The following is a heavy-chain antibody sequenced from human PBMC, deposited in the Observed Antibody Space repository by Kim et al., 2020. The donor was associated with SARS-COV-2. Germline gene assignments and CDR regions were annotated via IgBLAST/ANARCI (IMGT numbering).Heavy chain of an antibody. D-gene: IGHD3-3*01. Sequence: GGSLRLSCAASGFTFSSYWMSWVRQAPGKGLEWVANIKQDGSEKYYVDSVKGRFTISRDNAKNSLYLQMNSLRAEDTAVYYCARDNVEWLLSSRYFDYWGQGTLVTVSS. J-gene: IGHJ4*02. V-gene: IGHV3-7*03. CDR1: GFTFSSYW. CDR3: ARDNVEWLLSSRYFDY. CDR2: IKQDGSEK.